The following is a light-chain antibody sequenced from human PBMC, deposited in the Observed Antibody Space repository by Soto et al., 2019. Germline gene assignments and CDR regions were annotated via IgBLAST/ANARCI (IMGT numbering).Light chain of an antibody. Sequence: QSALTERRSGSECPGRSVSIYCTGTGSDVGTYNFVSWYQQHPGKAPKLLIYEVTKRPSGVPDRFPGSKSGNTASLTVSGLQAEDEAEYFCSSYTGDRHFYVFGTGTKVTVL. CDR2: EVT. J-gene: IGLJ1*01. CDR3: SSYTGDRHFYV. V-gene: IGLV2-8*01. CDR1: GSDVGTYNF.